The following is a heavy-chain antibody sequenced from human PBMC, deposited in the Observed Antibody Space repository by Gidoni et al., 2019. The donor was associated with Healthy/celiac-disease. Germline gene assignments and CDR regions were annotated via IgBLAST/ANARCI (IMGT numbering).Heavy chain of an antibody. CDR1: GFTFSSYG. D-gene: IGHD6-13*01. J-gene: IGHJ6*02. CDR2: IWYDGSNK. V-gene: IGHV3-33*01. Sequence: QVQLVESGGGVVQPGRSLRLSCAASGFTFSSYGMHWVRQAPGKGLEWVAVIWYDGSNKYYADSVKGRFTISRDNSKNTLYLQMNSLRAEDTAVYYCARLMTAAAPPYYYYGMDVWGQGTTVTVSS. CDR3: ARLMTAAAPPYYYYGMDV.